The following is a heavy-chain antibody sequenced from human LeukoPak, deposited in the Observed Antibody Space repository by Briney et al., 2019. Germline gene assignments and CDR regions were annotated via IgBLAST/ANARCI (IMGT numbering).Heavy chain of an antibody. V-gene: IGHV3-30*03. D-gene: IGHD6-19*01. CDR3: ARAPIAVAGIVDY. CDR2: ISYDGSNK. J-gene: IGHJ4*02. CDR1: GFTFSSYG. Sequence: GGSLRLSCAASGFTFSSYGMHWVRQAPGKGLEWVAVISYDGSNKYYADSVKGRFTISRDNSKNTLYLQMNSLRAEDTAVYYCARAPIAVAGIVDYWGQGTLVTVSS.